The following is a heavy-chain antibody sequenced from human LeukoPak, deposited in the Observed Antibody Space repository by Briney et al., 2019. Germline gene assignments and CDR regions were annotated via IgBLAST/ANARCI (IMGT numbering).Heavy chain of an antibody. D-gene: IGHD3-10*01. CDR2: ISSSSSTI. CDR3: ARDRQTYYYGSGSSVFDY. J-gene: IGHJ4*02. V-gene: IGHV3-48*02. CDR1: GFTFSSYS. Sequence: GGSLRLSCAASGFTFSSYSMNWVRQAPGKGLEWVSYISSSSSTIYYADSVKGRFTISRDNAKNSLYLQMNSLRDEDTAVYYCARDRQTYYYGSGSSVFDYWGQGTLVTVSS.